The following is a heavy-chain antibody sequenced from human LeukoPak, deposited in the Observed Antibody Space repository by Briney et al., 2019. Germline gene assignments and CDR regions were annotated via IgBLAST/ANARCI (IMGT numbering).Heavy chain of an antibody. J-gene: IGHJ5*02. CDR3: ARGLGRVRGVPSINWFDP. V-gene: IGHV1-8*01. CDR2: MNPNSGNT. D-gene: IGHD3-10*01. Sequence: ASVKVSCKASGYTFTSYDINWVRQATGQGLEWMGWMNPNSGNTGYAQKFQGRVTMTRNTSISTAYMELSSLRSEDTAVYYCARGLGRVRGVPSINWFDPWGQGTLVTVSS. CDR1: GYTFTSYD.